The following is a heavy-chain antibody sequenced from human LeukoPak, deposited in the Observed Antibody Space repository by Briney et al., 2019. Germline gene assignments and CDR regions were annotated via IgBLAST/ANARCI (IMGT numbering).Heavy chain of an antibody. CDR1: GFTVRSIY. Sequence: GGSLRLSCAASGFTVRSIYMTWVRQAPGKGLEWVSSFYSGGSSYYADSVKGRFTISRDNSKNTLYLQMNSLRAEDTAVYYCARVGYQKPVRYYYYGMDVWGQGTTVTVSS. CDR3: ARVGYQKPVRYYYYGMDV. J-gene: IGHJ6*02. CDR2: FYSGGSS. D-gene: IGHD2-2*01. V-gene: IGHV3-66*02.